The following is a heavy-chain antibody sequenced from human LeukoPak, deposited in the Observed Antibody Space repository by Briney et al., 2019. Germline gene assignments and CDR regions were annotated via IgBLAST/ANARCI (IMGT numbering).Heavy chain of an antibody. V-gene: IGHV4-61*02. CDR3: ARVTAAPYYMDV. Sequence: SETLSLTCTVSGGSISSGSYYWSWIRQPAGKGLGWIGRIYTSGSINYNPSLKSRVTISVDTSKNQFSLKLSYVTAADTAVYYCARVTAAPYYMDVWGKGTTVTVSS. D-gene: IGHD6-13*01. CDR1: GGSISSGSYY. J-gene: IGHJ6*03. CDR2: IYTSGSI.